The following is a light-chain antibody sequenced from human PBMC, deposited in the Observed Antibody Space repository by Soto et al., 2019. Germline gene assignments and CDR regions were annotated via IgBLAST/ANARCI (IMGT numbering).Light chain of an antibody. CDR1: SSNIGNNF. J-gene: IGLJ3*02. CDR3: AAWDDSRSGWV. CDR2: RND. Sequence: QAVVTQPPSASGTPGQRVTISCSGSSSNIGNNFVYWYQQFPGSAPRLLTYRNDQRPSGVPDRFSGSKSGTSASLAISGLRSADEADYYCAAWDDSRSGWVFGGGTKLTVL. V-gene: IGLV1-47*01.